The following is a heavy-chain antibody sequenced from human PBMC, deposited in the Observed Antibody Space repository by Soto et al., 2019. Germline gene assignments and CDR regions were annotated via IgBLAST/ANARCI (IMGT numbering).Heavy chain of an antibody. J-gene: IGHJ3*02. CDR2: IIPILGIA. V-gene: IGHV1-69*02. CDR1: GGTFSSYT. Sequence: QVQLVQSGAEVKKPGSSVKVSCKASGGTFSSYTISWVRQAPGQGLEWMGRIIPILGIANYAQKFQGRVTITADKSTSTAYMELSSLRSEDTAVYYCARVPPLGELSWGAFDIWGQGTMVTVSS. D-gene: IGHD3-16*02. CDR3: ARVPPLGELSWGAFDI.